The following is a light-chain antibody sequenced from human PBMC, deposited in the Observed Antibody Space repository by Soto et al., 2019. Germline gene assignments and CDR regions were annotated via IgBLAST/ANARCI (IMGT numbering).Light chain of an antibody. Sequence: DIQMTQSPSTLSASIGDTVTITCRASQTINNWLAWYQQKPGQAPKVLIHKVSTLESGVPARFSGSGSGTDFTLTISNLQPDDFATYCCQEYDTSFTWTFGQGARVERK. CDR2: KVS. CDR3: QEYDTSFTWT. J-gene: IGKJ1*01. V-gene: IGKV1-5*03. CDR1: QTINNW.